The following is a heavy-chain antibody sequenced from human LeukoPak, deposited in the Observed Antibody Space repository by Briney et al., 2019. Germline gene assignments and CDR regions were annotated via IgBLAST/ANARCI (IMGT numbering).Heavy chain of an antibody. CDR1: GFTFSTYW. J-gene: IGHJ4*02. V-gene: IGHV3-74*01. CDR2: INSNGNTT. D-gene: IGHD5-18*01. CDR3: ARGGGNSYAPVDY. Sequence: GGSLRLSCAASGFTFSTYWMHSARQVPGKGLVWVSRINSNGNTTPYADSVRGRFTISRDNAKNTLFLQMNSLRAEDTAVYYCARGGGNSYAPVDYWGQGTLVTVSS.